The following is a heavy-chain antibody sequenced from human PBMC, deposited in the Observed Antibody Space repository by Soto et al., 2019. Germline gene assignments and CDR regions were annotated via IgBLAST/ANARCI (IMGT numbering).Heavy chain of an antibody. J-gene: IGHJ2*01. CDR2: ISSSSSTI. CDR1: GFPFSSYI. Sequence: GGSLSLSCAASGFPFSSYIMNWVRQAPGKGLEWVSYISSSSSTICYADSVKGRFTISRDNAKNSLYLQMNSLRDEDTAVYYCAREGGSGSPDWYFNVWGRGTLVTVSS. CDR3: AREGGSGSPDWYFNV. V-gene: IGHV3-48*02. D-gene: IGHD1-26*01.